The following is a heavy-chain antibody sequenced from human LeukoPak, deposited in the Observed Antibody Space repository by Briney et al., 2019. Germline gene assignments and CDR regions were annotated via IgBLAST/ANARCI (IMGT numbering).Heavy chain of an antibody. CDR3: ARGMEVPAAIYH. Sequence: GGSLRLSCAASGFTFSSYSMNWVRQAPGKGLEWVAVISYDGSNKYYADSVKGRFTISRDNSKNTLYLQMNSLRAEDTAVYYCARGMEVPAAIYHRGQGTLVTVSS. CDR2: ISYDGSNK. J-gene: IGHJ4*02. V-gene: IGHV3-30*03. D-gene: IGHD2-2*02. CDR1: GFTFSSYS.